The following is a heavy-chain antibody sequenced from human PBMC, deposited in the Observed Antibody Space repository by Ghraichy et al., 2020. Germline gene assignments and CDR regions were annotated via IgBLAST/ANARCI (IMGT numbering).Heavy chain of an antibody. Sequence: GGSLRLSCAASGFTFSSYWMSWVRQAPGKGLEWVANINQDGSDKYYVDSVKGRFTISRDTAKNSLFLQMNRLRAEDTALYYCARGEGDSDSSGGSYYWCQGALVTVSS. CDR1: GFTFSSYW. J-gene: IGHJ4*02. CDR3: ARGEGDSDSSGGSYY. V-gene: IGHV3-7*01. D-gene: IGHD3-22*01. CDR2: INQDGSDK.